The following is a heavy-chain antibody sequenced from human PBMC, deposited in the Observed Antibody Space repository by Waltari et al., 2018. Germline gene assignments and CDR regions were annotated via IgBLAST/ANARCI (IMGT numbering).Heavy chain of an antibody. CDR1: GYTFTGYY. D-gene: IGHD3-3*01. J-gene: IGHJ6*02. V-gene: IGHV1-2*06. CDR2: INPNSGGT. Sequence: QVQLVQSGAEVKKPGASVTVSCKASGYTFTGYYMHWVRQAPGQGLEWMGRINPNSGGTNYAQKFQGRVTMTRDTSISTAYMELSRLRSDDTAVYYCARTLRFLEWSPLFYGMDVWGQGTTVTVSS. CDR3: ARTLRFLEWSPLFYGMDV.